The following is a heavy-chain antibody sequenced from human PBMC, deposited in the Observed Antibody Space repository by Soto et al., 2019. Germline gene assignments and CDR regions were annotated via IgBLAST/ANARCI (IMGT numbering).Heavy chain of an antibody. CDR1: GGSISSSSYY. V-gene: IGHV4-39*01. D-gene: IGHD2-15*01. CDR3: ARTCSGGSCYYRDYYYYMDV. J-gene: IGHJ6*03. Sequence: SETLSLTCTVSGGSISSSSYYWGWIRQTPGKGLEWIGSIYYSGSTYYNPSLKSRVTISVDTSKNQFSLKLSSVTAADTAVYYCARTCSGGSCYYRDYYYYMDVWGKGTTVTVSS. CDR2: IYYSGST.